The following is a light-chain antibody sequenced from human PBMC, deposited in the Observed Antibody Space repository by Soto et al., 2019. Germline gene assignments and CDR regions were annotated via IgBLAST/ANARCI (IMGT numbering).Light chain of an antibody. CDR1: SGGIASNY. V-gene: IGLV6-57*04. Sequence: NFMLTQPHSVSESPGKTVTISCTRSSGGIASNYVQWYQQRPGSAPTTVIYKNNQRPSGVPARFSGSTDGSSNSASLTISGLQIEDEADYYCQSYDTTIVVFGGGTKVTVL. CDR3: QSYDTTIVV. CDR2: KNN. J-gene: IGLJ2*01.